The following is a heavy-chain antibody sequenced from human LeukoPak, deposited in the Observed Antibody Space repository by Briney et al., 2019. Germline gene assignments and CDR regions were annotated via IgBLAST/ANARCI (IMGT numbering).Heavy chain of an antibody. CDR2: IRSKANSYAT. CDR1: GFTFSGSA. V-gene: IGHV3-73*01. D-gene: IGHD3-22*01. CDR3: TRPSYDSSVSGVVY. J-gene: IGHJ4*02. Sequence: GGSLRLSCATSGFTFSGSAIHWVRQASGKGLEWVGRIRSKANSYATIDVASVRGRFSISRDDSKNTAYLQMNSLKTEGTAVYYCTRPSYDSSVSGVVYWGQGTLVTVSS.